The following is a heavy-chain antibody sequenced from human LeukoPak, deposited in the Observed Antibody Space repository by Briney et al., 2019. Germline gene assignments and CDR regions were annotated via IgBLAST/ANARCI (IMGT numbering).Heavy chain of an antibody. Sequence: SETLSLTCTVSGGSISSSSYYWGWIRQPPGKGLEWIGSIYYSGSTYYNPSLKSRVTISVDTSKNQFSPKLSSVTAADTAVYYCARDLSMADLGWFDPWGQGTLVTVSS. CDR3: ARDLSMADLGWFDP. D-gene: IGHD2-8*01. CDR2: IYYSGST. J-gene: IGHJ5*02. CDR1: GGSISSSSYY. V-gene: IGHV4-39*07.